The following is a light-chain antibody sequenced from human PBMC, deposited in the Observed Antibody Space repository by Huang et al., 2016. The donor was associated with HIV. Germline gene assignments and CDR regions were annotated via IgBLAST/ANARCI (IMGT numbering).Light chain of an antibody. CDR3: QQYNNWPLT. CDR1: QSVSSN. J-gene: IGKJ4*01. Sequence: EIVMTQSPATLSVSPGERATLSCRASQSVSSNLAWYQQKPGQAPRLLIYGASPRATGIPARFSGSGSGTEFTLTISSLQSEDFAVYYYQQYNNWPLTFGGGTKVEIK. V-gene: IGKV3-15*01. CDR2: GAS.